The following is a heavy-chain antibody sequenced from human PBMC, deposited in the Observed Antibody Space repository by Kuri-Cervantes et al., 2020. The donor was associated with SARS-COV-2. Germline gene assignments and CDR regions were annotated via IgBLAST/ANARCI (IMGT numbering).Heavy chain of an antibody. Sequence: ASVKVSCKASGYTFTSYYMHWVRQAPGQGLEWMGWMNPNSGNTGYAQKFQGRVTMTRNTSISTAYMELSSLRSEDTAVYYCASLTVTTPYWYFDLWGRGTLVTVSS. CDR3: ASLTVTTPYWYFDL. V-gene: IGHV1-8*02. CDR1: GYTFTSYY. J-gene: IGHJ2*01. CDR2: MNPNSGNT. D-gene: IGHD4-17*01.